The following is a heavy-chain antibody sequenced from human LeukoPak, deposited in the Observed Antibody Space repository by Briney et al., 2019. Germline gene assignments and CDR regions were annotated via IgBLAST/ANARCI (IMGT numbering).Heavy chain of an antibody. CDR3: ARNPYYYYYGMDV. CDR2: ISGSGGST. CDR1: GFTFSSYA. V-gene: IGHV3-23*01. Sequence: GGSLRLSCAASGFTFSSYAMSWVRQAPGKGLEWVSAISGSGGSTYYADSVKGRFTISRDNSKNTLYLQMNSLRAEDTAVYYCARNPYYYYYGMDVWGQGTTVTVSS. J-gene: IGHJ6*02.